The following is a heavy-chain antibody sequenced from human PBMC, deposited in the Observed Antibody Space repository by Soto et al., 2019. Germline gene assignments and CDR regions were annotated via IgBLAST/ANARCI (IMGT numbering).Heavy chain of an antibody. CDR2: ISNYGGST. Sequence: EVQLLESGGGLVQPGGSLRLSCAASGFTFSNYAMSWVRQAPGKGLEWVSAISNYGGSTYYADSVTGRFTSSRDSSKNTLYLQMNSLRAEDTAVYYCAKHYDILTGYYTGYYYYYMDVWGKGTTVTVSS. D-gene: IGHD3-9*01. CDR3: AKHYDILTGYYTGYYYYYMDV. CDR1: GFTFSNYA. J-gene: IGHJ6*03. V-gene: IGHV3-23*01.